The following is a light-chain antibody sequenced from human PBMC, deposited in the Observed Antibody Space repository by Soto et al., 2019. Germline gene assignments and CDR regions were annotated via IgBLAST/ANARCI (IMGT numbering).Light chain of an antibody. CDR1: SSDVGGYKY. CDR3: SSYPSTSTL. J-gene: IGLJ1*01. Sequence: QSALTQPASVSGSPGQSITISCTGTSSDVGGYKYVSWYQLHPGTAPKLVIYDVTNRPSGVSNRFSGSKSGNTASLTISGLQAEDEADYFCSSYPSTSTLFGTGTKLTVL. V-gene: IGLV2-14*01. CDR2: DVT.